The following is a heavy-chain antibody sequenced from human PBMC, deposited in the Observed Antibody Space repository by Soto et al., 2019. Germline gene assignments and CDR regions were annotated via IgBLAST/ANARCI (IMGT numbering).Heavy chain of an antibody. CDR3: AKGNSWSPALVLDI. D-gene: IGHD1-7*01. Sequence: GGSLRLSCAASGFSVSTYGMHWVRQAPGKGLKWVAAICGGGGSTYYADSVKGRFTISRDSSKNTLYLQMNSLRAEDTAVYYCAKGNSWSPALVLDIWGQGTMVTVSS. CDR1: GFSVSTYG. V-gene: IGHV3-23*01. J-gene: IGHJ3*02. CDR2: ICGGGGST.